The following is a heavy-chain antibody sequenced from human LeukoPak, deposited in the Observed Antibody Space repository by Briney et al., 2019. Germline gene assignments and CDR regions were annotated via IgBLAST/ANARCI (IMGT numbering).Heavy chain of an antibody. Sequence: PGGSLRHSCAASGFSFSTHWMNWVRQAPGGGLEWLANIKPDGSDRYYVDSVRGRFTISRDNAKNLVYLQIDSLRPEDTGVYYCSGRSGFSSIYWGQGTLVKVSS. D-gene: IGHD6-19*01. J-gene: IGHJ4*02. CDR2: IKPDGSDR. V-gene: IGHV3-7*01. CDR1: GFSFSTHW. CDR3: SGRSGFSSIY.